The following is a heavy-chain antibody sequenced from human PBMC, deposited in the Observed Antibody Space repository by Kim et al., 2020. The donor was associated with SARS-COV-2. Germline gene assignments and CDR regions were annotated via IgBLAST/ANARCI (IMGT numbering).Heavy chain of an antibody. J-gene: IGHJ4*02. Sequence: GGSLRLSCAASGFTFSSYAMHWVRQAPGKGLEWVAVISYDGSNKYYADSVKGRFTISRDNSKNTLYLQMNSLRAEDTAVYYCARDGGGGEPLGYWGQGT. CDR3: ARDGGGGEPLGY. V-gene: IGHV3-30-3*01. CDR2: ISYDGSNK. D-gene: IGHD3-16*01. CDR1: GFTFSSYA.